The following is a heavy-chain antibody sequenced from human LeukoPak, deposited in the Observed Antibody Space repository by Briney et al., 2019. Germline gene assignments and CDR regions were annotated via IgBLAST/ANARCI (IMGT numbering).Heavy chain of an antibody. Sequence: SQTLSLTCTVSGGSISSGSYYWSWIRQPAGKGLEWIGRIYTSGSTNYNPSLKSRVTIPVDTSKNQFSLKLSSVTAADTAVYYCAREPPKVDYYMDVWGKGTTVTVSS. CDR2: IYTSGST. CDR3: AREPPKVDYYMDV. V-gene: IGHV4-61*02. CDR1: GGSISSGSYY. D-gene: IGHD2-15*01. J-gene: IGHJ6*03.